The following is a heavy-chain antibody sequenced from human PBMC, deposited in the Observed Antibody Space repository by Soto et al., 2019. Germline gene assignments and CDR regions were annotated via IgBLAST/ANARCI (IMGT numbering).Heavy chain of an antibody. CDR3: ASDITMVRGVMAGMDV. D-gene: IGHD3-10*01. Sequence: XKGLEWIGYIYYSGSTYYNPSLKSRVTISVDTSKNQFSLKLSSVTAADTAVYYCASDITMVRGVMAGMDVWGQGTTVTVSS. J-gene: IGHJ6*02. V-gene: IGHV4-30-4*01. CDR2: IYYSGST.